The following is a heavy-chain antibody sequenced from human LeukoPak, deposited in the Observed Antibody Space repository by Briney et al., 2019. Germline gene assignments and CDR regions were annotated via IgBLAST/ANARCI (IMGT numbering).Heavy chain of an antibody. D-gene: IGHD6-19*01. Sequence: SETLSLTCTVSGGSISSSSYYWGWIRQPPGKGLEWIGSIYYSGSTYYNPSLKSRVTISVDTSKNQFSLKLSSVTVADTAVYYCATRGSSGWFPIDYWGQGTLVTVSS. CDR1: GGSISSSSYY. V-gene: IGHV4-39*01. CDR2: IYYSGST. CDR3: ATRGSSGWFPIDY. J-gene: IGHJ4*02.